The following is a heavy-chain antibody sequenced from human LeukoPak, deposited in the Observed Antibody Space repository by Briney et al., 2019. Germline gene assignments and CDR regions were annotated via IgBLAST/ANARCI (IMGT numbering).Heavy chain of an antibody. CDR3: ARPIGGDFWSGYSNPYYYYYMDV. Sequence: PGGSLRLSCAASGFSFITYSMNWVRQAPGKGLEWVSSISSGGRYVYYADSVKGRFTISRDNAKNTLYLQMNSLRAEDTAVYYCARPIGGDFWSGYSNPYYYYYMDVWGKGTTVTVSS. CDR2: ISSGGRYV. J-gene: IGHJ6*03. CDR1: GFSFITYS. D-gene: IGHD3-3*01. V-gene: IGHV3-21*01.